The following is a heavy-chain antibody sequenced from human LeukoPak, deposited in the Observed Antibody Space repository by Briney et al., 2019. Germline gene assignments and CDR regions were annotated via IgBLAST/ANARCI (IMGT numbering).Heavy chain of an antibody. CDR2: IKKDGSEK. Sequence: PGGSLRLSCAASGFTFSSYWMSWVRQAPGKGLEWVANIKKDGSEKYHVDSVKGRFTISRDNAKTSLYLQMNSLRAEDTAVYYCARHLSGITGYTYGRGIDYWGQGTLVTVSS. CDR3: ARHLSGITGYTYGRGIDY. V-gene: IGHV3-7*01. J-gene: IGHJ4*02. CDR1: GFTFSSYW. D-gene: IGHD5-18*01.